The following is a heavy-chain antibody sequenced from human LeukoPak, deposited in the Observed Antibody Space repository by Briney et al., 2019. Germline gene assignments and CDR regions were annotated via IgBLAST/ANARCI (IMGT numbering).Heavy chain of an antibody. J-gene: IGHJ2*01. CDR3: ARDSRHWYFDL. V-gene: IGHV3-21*01. CDR2: ISSSSSYI. Sequence: GGSLRLSCAASGFTFSSYSMNWVRQAPGKGLEWVSSISSSSSYIYYADSVKGRFTISRDNAKNSLYLQMNSLRAEDTAVYYCARDSRHWYFDLWGRGTLVTVSS. CDR1: GFTFSSYS.